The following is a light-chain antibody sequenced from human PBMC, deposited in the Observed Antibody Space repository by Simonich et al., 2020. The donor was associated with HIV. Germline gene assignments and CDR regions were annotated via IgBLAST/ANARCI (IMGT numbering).Light chain of an antibody. Sequence: DIQMTQSPSSLSASVGDRVTITCQASQDIANSLNWYQQKPGKAPKLLIIDASNLETGVPSRFSGSASGTDFTFAISSLQPEDIATYFCQQYHNVPLTFAGGTKVEIK. CDR1: QDIANS. CDR3: QQYHNVPLT. V-gene: IGKV1-33*01. J-gene: IGKJ4*01. CDR2: DAS.